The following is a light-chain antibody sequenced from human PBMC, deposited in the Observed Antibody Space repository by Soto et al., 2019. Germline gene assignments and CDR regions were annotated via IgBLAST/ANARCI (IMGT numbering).Light chain of an antibody. CDR2: DAS. CDR1: QSVSSY. Sequence: VMAQSPATLSVSPGERATLSCRASQSVSSYLAWYQQKPGQAPRLLIYDASTRATGVPASFSGSGSGTEFTLTISSLQPADLAVYYCQQYDDCPETFGQGTKV. CDR3: QQYDDCPET. V-gene: IGKV3-15*01. J-gene: IGKJ1*01.